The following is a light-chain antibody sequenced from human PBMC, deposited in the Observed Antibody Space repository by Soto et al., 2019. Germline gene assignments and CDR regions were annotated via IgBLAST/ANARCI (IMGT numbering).Light chain of an antibody. CDR1: SSDIGTYNY. Sequence: QSALTQPASVSGSPGQSITISCTGSSSDIGTYNYVSWYQHHPGKAPKLMIYEVSYRPSGVSSRFSASKSGNTASLTISGLQAEDEADYYCGSYTNNTTLLFGGGTKVTVL. V-gene: IGLV2-14*01. CDR2: EVS. J-gene: IGLJ2*01. CDR3: GSYTNNTTLL.